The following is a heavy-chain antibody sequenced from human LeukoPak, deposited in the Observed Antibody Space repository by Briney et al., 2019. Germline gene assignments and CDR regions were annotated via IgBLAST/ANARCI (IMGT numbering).Heavy chain of an antibody. V-gene: IGHV3-21*01. Sequence: GGSLRLSCAGSGFTFSRYSMNWFRQAPGKGLERVSSISSRSTNIFYADSVRGRFTISRDNAKNSLYLQMNSLGAEDTAVYYCARDAQWLVPEGYFYYMDVWGKGTTVTVSS. J-gene: IGHJ6*03. D-gene: IGHD6-19*01. CDR1: GFTFSRYS. CDR2: ISSRSTNI. CDR3: ARDAQWLVPEGYFYYMDV.